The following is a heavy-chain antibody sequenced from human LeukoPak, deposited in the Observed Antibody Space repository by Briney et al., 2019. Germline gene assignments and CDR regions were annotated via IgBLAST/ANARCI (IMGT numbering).Heavy chain of an antibody. CDR2: MNPNSGNT. Sequence: ASVKVSCKASGYTFTSYDINWVRQATGQGLEWMGWMNPNSGNTGYAQKFQGRVTITADKSTSTAYMELSSLRSEDTAVYYCATGATKFYYYYYMDVWGKGTTVTVSS. J-gene: IGHJ6*03. CDR1: GYTFTSYD. D-gene: IGHD1-26*01. CDR3: ATGATKFYYYYYMDV. V-gene: IGHV1-8*01.